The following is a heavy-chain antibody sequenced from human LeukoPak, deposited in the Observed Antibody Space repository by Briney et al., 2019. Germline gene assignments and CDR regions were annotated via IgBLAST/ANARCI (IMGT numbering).Heavy chain of an antibody. V-gene: IGHV3-30*04. Sequence: PGGSLRLSCAASGFTFSSYAMHWVRQAPGKGLEWVALISYDGSNKYYADSVKGRFTISRDNAKSSLYLQMNSLRAEDTAIYYCARDPYNGNYGDSYYYYMDVWGKGTTVTISS. CDR1: GFTFSSYA. J-gene: IGHJ6*03. CDR2: ISYDGSNK. CDR3: ARDPYNGNYGDSYYYYMDV. D-gene: IGHD1-26*01.